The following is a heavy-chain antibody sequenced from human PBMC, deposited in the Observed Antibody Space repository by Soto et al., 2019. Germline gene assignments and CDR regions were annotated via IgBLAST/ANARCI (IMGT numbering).Heavy chain of an antibody. J-gene: IGHJ3*02. V-gene: IGHV3-53*01. CDR2: IYSGGST. CDR1: GFTVSSNY. Sequence: GGSLRLSCAASGFTVSSNYMSWVRQAPGKGLEWVSVIYSGGSTYYADSVKGRFTISRDNSKNTLYLQMNSLRADDTAVYYCARGPMVRGVLGAFDIWGQGTMVTVSS. D-gene: IGHD3-10*01. CDR3: ARGPMVRGVLGAFDI.